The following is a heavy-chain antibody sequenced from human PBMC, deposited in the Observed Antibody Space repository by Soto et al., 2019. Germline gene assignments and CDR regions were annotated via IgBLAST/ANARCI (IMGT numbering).Heavy chain of an antibody. V-gene: IGHV4-31*03. CDR3: ARARFEAARNFDY. CDR1: GGSISSGGYY. CDR2: IYYSGST. D-gene: IGHD6-6*01. Sequence: PSETLSLTCTVSGGSISSGGYYWSWIRQHPGKGLEWIGYIYYSGSTYYNPSLKSRVTISVDTSKNQFSLKLSSVTAADTAVYYCARARFEAARNFDYWGQGTLVTVSS. J-gene: IGHJ4*02.